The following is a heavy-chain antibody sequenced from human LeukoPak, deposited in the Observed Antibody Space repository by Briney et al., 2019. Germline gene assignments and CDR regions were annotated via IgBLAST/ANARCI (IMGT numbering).Heavy chain of an antibody. CDR3: AKSYYDYSTYYSYYFNL. J-gene: IGHJ4*02. V-gene: IGHV4-4*09. CDR2: IYTDGST. CDR1: GGSISSDY. D-gene: IGHD3-22*01. Sequence: KASETLSLTCTVSGGSISSDYWSWIRRPPGRGLEWIGYIYTDGSTNYNPSLKSRVTISVDTSKNQFALKLSSVTAADTAVYYCAKSYYDYSTYYSYYFNLWGQGALVTVSS.